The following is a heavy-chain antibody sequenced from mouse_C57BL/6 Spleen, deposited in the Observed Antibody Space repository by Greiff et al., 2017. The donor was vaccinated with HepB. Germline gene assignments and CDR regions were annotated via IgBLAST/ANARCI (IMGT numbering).Heavy chain of an antibody. J-gene: IGHJ4*01. CDR2: IWRGGST. CDR1: GFSLTSYG. Sequence: VMLVESGPGLVQPSQSLSITCTVSGFSLTSYGVHWVRQSPGKGLEWLGVIWRGGSTDYNAAFMSRLSITKDNSKSQVFFKMNSLQADDTAIYYCAKKDYGHYYAMDYWGQGTSVTVSS. CDR3: AKKDYGHYYAMDY. D-gene: IGHD1-2*01. V-gene: IGHV2-5*01.